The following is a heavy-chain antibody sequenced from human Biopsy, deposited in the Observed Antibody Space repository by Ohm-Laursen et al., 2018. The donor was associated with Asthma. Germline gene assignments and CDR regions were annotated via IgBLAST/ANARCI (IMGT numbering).Heavy chain of an antibody. CDR3: ARVLESSSRGPFYFFALDV. CDR1: GFYFRDYF. V-gene: IGHV3-11*01. J-gene: IGHJ6*02. CDR2: ISASGSTK. Sequence: SLRLSCAATGFYFRDYFMTWMRQAPGKGLEWVASISASGSTKYPSESVQGRSTISRDSAQNLLILEMDSLRADDTGIYYCARVLESSSRGPFYFFALDVWGQGTPVAVS. D-gene: IGHD6-13*01.